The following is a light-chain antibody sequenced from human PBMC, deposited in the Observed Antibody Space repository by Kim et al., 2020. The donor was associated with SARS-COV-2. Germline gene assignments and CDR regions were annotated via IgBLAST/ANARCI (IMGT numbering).Light chain of an antibody. CDR3: QQYNNSPT. CDR1: QSISTN. CDR2: GAS. Sequence: TLMTQSPATLSVSPGERATLSCRASQSISTNLAWYQQKPGQAPRLLIYGASTRATGVPARFSGSGSGTEFTLTVSSLRAEDFAVYYCQQYNNSPTFGGGTKVDIK. J-gene: IGKJ4*01. V-gene: IGKV3-15*01.